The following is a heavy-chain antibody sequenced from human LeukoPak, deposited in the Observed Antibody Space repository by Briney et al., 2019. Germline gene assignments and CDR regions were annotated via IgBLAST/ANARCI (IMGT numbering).Heavy chain of an antibody. CDR2: FDPEDGET. J-gene: IGHJ4*02. CDR3: ATDPKMSSGCDY. D-gene: IGHD6-19*01. CDR1: GYTLTELS. Sequence: GASVKVSCKVSGYTLTELSMHWVRQAPGKGLEWMGGFDPEDGETIYAQKFQGRVTMTEDTSTDTAYMELSSLRSEDTAVYYCATDPKMSSGCDYWGQGTLVTVSS. V-gene: IGHV1-24*01.